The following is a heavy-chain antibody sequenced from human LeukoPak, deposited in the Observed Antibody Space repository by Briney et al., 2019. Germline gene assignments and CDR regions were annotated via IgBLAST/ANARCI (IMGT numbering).Heavy chain of an antibody. V-gene: IGHV1-18*01. CDR1: GYTFTSYG. J-gene: IGHJ6*03. D-gene: IGHD6-6*01. Sequence: ASVKVSCKASGYTFTSYGISWVRQAPGQGLEWMGWISAYNGNTNYAQKLQGRVTMTTDTSTSTAYMELRSLRSDDTAVYYCARVKSYSSSGSYYYYYYMDVWGKGTTVTVSS. CDR2: ISAYNGNT. CDR3: ARVKSYSSSGSYYYYYYMDV.